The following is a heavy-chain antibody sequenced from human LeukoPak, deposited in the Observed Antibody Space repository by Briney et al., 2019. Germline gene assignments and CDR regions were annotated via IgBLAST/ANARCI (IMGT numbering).Heavy chain of an antibody. V-gene: IGHV1-69*04. CDR2: IIPILGIA. CDR3: ARDQMATTSFDY. J-gene: IGHJ4*02. CDR1: GGTFTSYT. D-gene: IGHD5-24*01. Sequence: SVKVSCKASGGTFTSYTISWVRQAPGQGLEWMGRIIPILGIANYAQKFQGRVTITADKSTSTAYMELSSLRSEDTAVYYCARDQMATTSFDYWGQGTLVTVSS.